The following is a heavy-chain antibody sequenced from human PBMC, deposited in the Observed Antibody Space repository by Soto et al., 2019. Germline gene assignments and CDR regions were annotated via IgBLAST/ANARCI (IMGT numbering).Heavy chain of an antibody. V-gene: IGHV3-11*01. CDR3: ARMGPRAARPSY. J-gene: IGHJ4*02. D-gene: IGHD6-6*01. CDR1: GFTFSDYD. Sequence: QVQLAESGGGLVEPGGYLRISCAAPGFTFSDYDMSWIRQSPGKGLEWVSFVSSIGTTMYFADSVKGRFTISRDNAKNSLYLQMNSLRAEDTAVYYCARMGPRAARPSYWGQGTLVTVSS. CDR2: VSSIGTTM.